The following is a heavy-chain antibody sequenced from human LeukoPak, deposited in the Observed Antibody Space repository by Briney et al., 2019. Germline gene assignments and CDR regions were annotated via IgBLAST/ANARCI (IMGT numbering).Heavy chain of an antibody. CDR3: ARGTAKRLLWYAFDI. Sequence: ASVKVSCKASGYTFTSYDINWVRQATGQGLEWMGWMNPNSGNTGYAQKFQGRVTMTRNTSISTAYMELSSLRSEDTAVYSCARGTAKRLLWYAFDIGGKGTMAPVCS. CDR2: MNPNSGNT. V-gene: IGHV1-8*01. D-gene: IGHD3-10*01. J-gene: IGHJ3*02. CDR1: GYTFTSYD.